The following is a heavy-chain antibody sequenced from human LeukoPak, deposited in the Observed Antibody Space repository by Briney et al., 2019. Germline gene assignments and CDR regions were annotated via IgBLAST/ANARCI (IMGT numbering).Heavy chain of an antibody. J-gene: IGHJ3*02. Sequence: SQTLSLTCAISGDSVSSSSAAWNWIRQSPSRGLEWLGRTYYRSKWYNDYAVSVKSRITINPDTSKNQFSLQLNSVTPEDTAVYYCASTNWTERHHNAFDIWGQGTMVTVSS. V-gene: IGHV6-1*01. CDR1: GDSVSSSSAA. CDR2: TYYRSKWYN. D-gene: IGHD1-1*01. CDR3: ASTNWTERHHNAFDI.